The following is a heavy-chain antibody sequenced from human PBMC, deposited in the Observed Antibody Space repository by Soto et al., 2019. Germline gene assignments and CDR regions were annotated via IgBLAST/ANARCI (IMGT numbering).Heavy chain of an antibody. CDR2: IYSSGTT. CDR1: GDFISSGGYY. Sequence: QVQLQESGPGLVKPSQTLSLTCTVSGDFISSGGYYWSCIRQLPGKGLEWIGYIYSSGTTYYNPSLKSRITTSVDTSKNQFSLNLSSVTAADTAVYYCARTDRSGYYFVYWGQGTLVTVFS. J-gene: IGHJ4*02. CDR3: ARTDRSGYYFVY. D-gene: IGHD3-22*01. V-gene: IGHV4-31*03.